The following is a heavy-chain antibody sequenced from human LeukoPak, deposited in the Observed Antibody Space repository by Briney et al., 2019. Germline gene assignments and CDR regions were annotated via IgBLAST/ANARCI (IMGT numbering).Heavy chain of an antibody. Sequence: ASVKDSCKASGYTFTSYYMHWVRQAPEQGREWMGLINPSGGSTSYAQKFQGRVTMARDTSTSTVYMELISLRTDDTAVYYGARVSGSSWYYFDYWGQGTLVTVSS. CDR2: INPSGGST. J-gene: IGHJ4*02. V-gene: IGHV1-46*01. CDR3: ARVSGSSWYYFDY. D-gene: IGHD6-13*01. CDR1: GYTFTSYY.